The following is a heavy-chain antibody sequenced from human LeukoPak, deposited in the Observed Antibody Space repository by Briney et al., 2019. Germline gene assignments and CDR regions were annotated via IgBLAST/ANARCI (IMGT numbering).Heavy chain of an antibody. CDR2: SSGNGSST. CDR3: AREGTAGSLDF. V-gene: IGHV3-64*01. Sequence: GGSLRLSCATSGFTFSNFLMHWLRQAPGKGLESVSASSGNGSSTYYANSVRGRFTVSRDNSKNTLFLQMGSLRGEDMAVYYCAREGTAGSLDFWGQGNLVTVSS. CDR1: GFTFSNFL. J-gene: IGHJ4*02. D-gene: IGHD6-13*01.